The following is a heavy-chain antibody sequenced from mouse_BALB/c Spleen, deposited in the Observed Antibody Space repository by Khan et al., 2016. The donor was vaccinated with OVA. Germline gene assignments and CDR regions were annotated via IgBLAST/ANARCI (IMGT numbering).Heavy chain of an antibody. Sequence: QIQLVQSGPELKKPGETVKISCKASGYTFTNYGMNWVKQSPGKALKWMGWINTYTGEPTYADDFKGRFAFSLETSASTAYLQINTLKNEDTATYFGARPPYYSYTLAHWGQGTSVTVSS. CDR1: GYTFTNYG. CDR2: INTYTGEP. V-gene: IGHV9-3-1*01. D-gene: IGHD2-10*01. CDR3: ARPPYYSYTLAH. J-gene: IGHJ4*01.